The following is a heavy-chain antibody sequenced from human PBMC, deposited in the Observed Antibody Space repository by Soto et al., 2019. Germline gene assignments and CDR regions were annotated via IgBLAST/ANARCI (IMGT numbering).Heavy chain of an antibody. D-gene: IGHD6-13*01. CDR1: GFTFSSYA. CDR2: ISYDGSNK. V-gene: IGHV3-30-3*01. CDR3: AREGRAAAGTGDY. J-gene: IGHJ4*02. Sequence: QVQLVESGGGVVQPGRSLRLSCAASGFTFSSYAMHWVRQAPGKGLEWVAVISYDGSNKYYADSVKGRFTISRDNSKNTLYRQMNSLRAEDTAVYYCAREGRAAAGTGDYWGQGTLVTVSS.